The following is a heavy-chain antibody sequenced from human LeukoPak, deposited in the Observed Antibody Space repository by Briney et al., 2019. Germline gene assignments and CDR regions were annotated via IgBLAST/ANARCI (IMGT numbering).Heavy chain of an antibody. CDR1: GFTFSIYV. Sequence: GGSLRLSCAASGFTFSIYVMHWARQTPGKGLEWVAGILLDGSKEFYADSVKGRFTISRHNSKNTLYLQMNSLRAEDTAVYYCARESGGDQRWLQTYGMDVWGQGTTVTVSS. CDR3: ARESGGDQRWLQTYGMDV. V-gene: IGHV3-30*14. CDR2: ILLDGSKE. D-gene: IGHD5-24*01. J-gene: IGHJ6*02.